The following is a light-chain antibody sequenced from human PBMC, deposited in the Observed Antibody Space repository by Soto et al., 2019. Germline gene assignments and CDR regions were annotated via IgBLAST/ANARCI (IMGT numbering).Light chain of an antibody. CDR2: DAS. J-gene: IGKJ3*01. CDR1: QSVSSS. CDR3: QQRSNWPQFT. Sequence: EIVLTQSPATLSLSPGERATLSCRASQSVSSSLAWYQQKPGQAPRLLIYDASKRDTGIPARFSGSGSGTDFTLTISSLEPEDFALYYCQQRSNWPQFTFGPGTKVDIK. V-gene: IGKV3-11*01.